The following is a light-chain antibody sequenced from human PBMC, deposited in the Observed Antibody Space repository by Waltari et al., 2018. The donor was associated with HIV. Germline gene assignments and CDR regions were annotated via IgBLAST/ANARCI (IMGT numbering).Light chain of an antibody. J-gene: IGKJ1*01. Sequence: DIQMTQSPSTLSASVGDRVTITCRASQSINSWLAWYQQKPVAAPKLLIYKASNLESGVPSRFSGSGFGTEFTLTISSLQPDDFATYYCQQYNRYSWTFGQGTKVDIK. CDR1: QSINSW. CDR2: KAS. CDR3: QQYNRYSWT. V-gene: IGKV1-5*03.